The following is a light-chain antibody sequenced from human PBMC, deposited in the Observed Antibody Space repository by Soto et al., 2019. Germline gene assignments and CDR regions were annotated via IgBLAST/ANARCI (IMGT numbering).Light chain of an antibody. V-gene: IGLV2-8*01. CDR2: DVS. CDR1: SSDVGGYNY. Sequence: QSALTQPPSASGSPGQSVTISCTGTSSDVGGYNYVSWYQQHPGTAPKLMIYDVSKRPSGVHDRCSSSKSCDTASLTGSRLQAEDESYYFCSSYAGSNNLVFGGGTKLTVL. J-gene: IGLJ2*01. CDR3: SSYAGSNNLV.